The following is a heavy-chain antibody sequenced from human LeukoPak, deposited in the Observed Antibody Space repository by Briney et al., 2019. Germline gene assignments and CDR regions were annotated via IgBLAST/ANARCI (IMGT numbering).Heavy chain of an antibody. V-gene: IGHV3-21*01. CDR3: ARVRLSGWYLGDAFDV. CDR2: ISSDSSYI. Sequence: ETLSLTCTVSGGSISSSSYYWGWIRQAPGKGLEWVSSISSDSSYIYYADSVKGRFTISRDNAKNSLYLQMNSLRAEDTAVYYCARVRLSGWYLGDAFDVWGQGTMVTVSS. D-gene: IGHD6-19*01. J-gene: IGHJ3*01. CDR1: GGSISSSS.